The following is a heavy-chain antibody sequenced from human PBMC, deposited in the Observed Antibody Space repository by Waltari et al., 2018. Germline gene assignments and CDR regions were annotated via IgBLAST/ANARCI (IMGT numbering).Heavy chain of an antibody. CDR2: IKQDGSEK. D-gene: IGHD3-3*01. CDR1: GFTFSSYW. V-gene: IGHV3-7*01. J-gene: IGHJ4*02. Sequence: EVQLVESGGGLVQPGGSLRLSCAASGFTFSSYWMSWVRQAPGKGLERVANIKQDGSEKYYVDSVKGRFTISRDNAKNSLYLQMNSLRAEDTAVYYCARVGGGLITIFGVVITAFDYWGQGTLVTVSS. CDR3: ARVGGGLITIFGVVITAFDY.